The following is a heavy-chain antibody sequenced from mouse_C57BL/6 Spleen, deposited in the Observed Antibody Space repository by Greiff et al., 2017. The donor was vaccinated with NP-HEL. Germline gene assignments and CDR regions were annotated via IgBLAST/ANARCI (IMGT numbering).Heavy chain of an antibody. CDR2: IYPGGGYT. CDR3: ARRDYDEAWFAY. D-gene: IGHD2-4*01. V-gene: IGHV1-63*01. J-gene: IGHJ3*01. CDR1: GYTFTNYW. Sequence: QVQLQQSGAELVRPGPSVKMSCKASGYTFTNYWIGWAKQRPGHGLEWIGDIYPGGGYTNYNEKFKGKATLTADKSSSTAYMQFSSLTSEDSAIYYCARRDYDEAWFAYWGQGTLVTVSA.